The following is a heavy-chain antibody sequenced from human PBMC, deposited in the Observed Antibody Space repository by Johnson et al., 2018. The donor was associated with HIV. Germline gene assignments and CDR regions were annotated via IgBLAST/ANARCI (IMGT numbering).Heavy chain of an antibody. CDR1: GFTFDDYG. V-gene: IGHV3-20*04. Sequence: VQLVEYGGGVVRPGGSLRLSCAASGFTFDDYGMTWVRQAPGKGLEWVSGIDWNGGSSGYADSVKGRFSISRDNGKNSLYLQMNSLRAEDTALYYCARGAYSSSWHASDASDIWGQGTMVTVSS. CDR2: IDWNGGSS. D-gene: IGHD6-13*01. J-gene: IGHJ3*02. CDR3: ARGAYSSSWHASDASDI.